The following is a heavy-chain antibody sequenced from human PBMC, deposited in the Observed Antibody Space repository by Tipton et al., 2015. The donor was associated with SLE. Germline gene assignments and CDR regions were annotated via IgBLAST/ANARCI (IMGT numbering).Heavy chain of an antibody. CDR3: AGSYDSSPYYFDY. D-gene: IGHD3-16*01. CDR2: MYYSGSA. J-gene: IGHJ4*02. Sequence: TLSLTCTVSGGSISSHYWSWVRQPPGKGLEWIGYMYYSGSANYNPSLKSRVTISVDTSKKQFSLNLSSVTAADTAVYYCAGSYDSSPYYFDYWGQGTLVTVSS. V-gene: IGHV4-59*11. CDR1: GGSISSHY.